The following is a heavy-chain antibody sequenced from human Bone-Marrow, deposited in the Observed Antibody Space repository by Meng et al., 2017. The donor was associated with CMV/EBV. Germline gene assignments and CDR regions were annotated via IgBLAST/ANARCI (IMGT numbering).Heavy chain of an antibody. V-gene: IGHV3-23*01. CDR2: ITGRDDSP. J-gene: IGHJ4*01. D-gene: IGHD1-26*01. CDR1: GFPFSTYD. Sequence: GGSLRLSCVASGFPFSTYDMSWVRQAPGEGLEWVSVITGRDDSPYYADSVKGRFTISRDKSRNTLFLQMNSLRVEDTALYYCVKGGWVDDWGQGTLVTVSS. CDR3: VKGGWVDD.